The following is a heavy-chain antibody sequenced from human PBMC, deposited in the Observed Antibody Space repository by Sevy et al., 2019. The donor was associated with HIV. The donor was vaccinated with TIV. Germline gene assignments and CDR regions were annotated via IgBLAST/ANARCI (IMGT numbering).Heavy chain of an antibody. CDR3: AKESGSYYDFWSGHDAFAI. V-gene: IGHV3-30*18. Sequence: GGSLRLSCAASGFNFSSYGMHWVRQAPGKGLKWVAVISYDGSSKYYADSVKGRFTISRDNSKNTVYLQINRLRAEDTAVYYCAKESGSYYDFWSGHDAFAIWGQWTMVTVS. CDR1: GFNFSSYG. J-gene: IGHJ3*02. CDR2: ISYDGSSK. D-gene: IGHD3-3*01.